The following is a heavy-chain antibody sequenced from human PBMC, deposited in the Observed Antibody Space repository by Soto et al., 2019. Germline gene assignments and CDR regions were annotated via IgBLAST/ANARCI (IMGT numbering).Heavy chain of an antibody. CDR2: ITPIFGTT. Sequence: QVQLVQSGAEMKMPRSSVKVSCRASGGTFSNNAISWVRQAPGQGLEWMGGITPIFGTTNYAQNFQDRLTITADESTTTAYMELSSLRSEDTALYYCARVKVRGVYGMDVWVQGTTVTVSS. V-gene: IGHV1-69*01. D-gene: IGHD3-10*01. CDR3: ARVKVRGVYGMDV. J-gene: IGHJ6*02. CDR1: GGTFSNNA.